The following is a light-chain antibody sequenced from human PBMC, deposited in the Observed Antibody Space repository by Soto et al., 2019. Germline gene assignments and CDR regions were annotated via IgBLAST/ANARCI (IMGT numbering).Light chain of an antibody. CDR2: DAS. J-gene: IGKJ1*01. Sequence: ANQMTQSPSSLSASVGDKVTITCRASQAIRTSLAWYQQKSGKAPSLIIADASSLHSGVQSRFSGSSFGTDFNLTINGLQPEDFATYYCLQDATYPWTFGQGTRVDIK. CDR3: LQDATYPWT. CDR1: QAIRTS. V-gene: IGKV1-6*01.